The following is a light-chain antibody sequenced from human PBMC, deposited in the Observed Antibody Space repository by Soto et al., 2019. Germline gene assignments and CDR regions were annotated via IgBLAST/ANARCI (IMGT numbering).Light chain of an antibody. V-gene: IGLV2-14*01. CDR3: SSYTSSRTYV. CDR1: SSDVGGYNY. Sequence: QSALTQPASVSGSPGQSITISCTGTSSDVGGYNYVSWYQQHPGKAPKLMIYDVSNRPSGVSNRFSGSKSGNTASLTISGLQAEDEAAYCCSSYTSSRTYVCGTGTKVHVL. CDR2: DVS. J-gene: IGLJ1*01.